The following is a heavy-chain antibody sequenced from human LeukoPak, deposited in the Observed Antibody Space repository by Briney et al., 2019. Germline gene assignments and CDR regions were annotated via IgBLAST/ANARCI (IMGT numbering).Heavy chain of an antibody. J-gene: IGHJ5*02. CDR2: MNPNSGNT. V-gene: IGHV1-8*03. CDR1: GYTFTSYD. Sequence: ASVKVSCKASGYTFTSYDINWVRQAPGQGLEWMGWMNPNSGNTGYARKFQGRVTITRNTSISTAYMELSSLRSEDTAVYYCARETVDYYDSSGYYPWGQGTLVTVSS. CDR3: ARETVDYYDSSGYYP. D-gene: IGHD3-22*01.